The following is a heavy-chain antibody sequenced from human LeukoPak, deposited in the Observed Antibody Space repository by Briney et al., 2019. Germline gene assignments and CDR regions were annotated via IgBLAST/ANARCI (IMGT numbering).Heavy chain of an antibody. CDR1: GYTFTSYTFTSYD. CDR3: ARGHGYYDSSGYYTYAFDM. CDR2: MNPNSGNT. J-gene: IGHJ3*02. D-gene: IGHD3-22*01. V-gene: IGHV1-8*01. Sequence: ASVKVSCKASGYTFTSYTFTSYDINWVRQATGQGLEWMGWMNPNSGNTGYAQKFQGRVTLTRNTSITTAYMELSSLRSEDTAVYYCARGHGYYDSSGYYTYAFDMWGQGTMVTVSS.